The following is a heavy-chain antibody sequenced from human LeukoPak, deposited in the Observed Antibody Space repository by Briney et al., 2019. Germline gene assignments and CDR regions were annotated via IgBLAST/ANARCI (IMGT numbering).Heavy chain of an antibody. CDR3: AREGHYSYGPDY. D-gene: IGHD5-18*01. CDR1: GFTFSSYN. CDR2: ISDSGSNI. J-gene: IGHJ4*02. Sequence: SGGSLRLSCAASGFTFSSYNMNWVRQAPGKGLEWLSYISDSGSNIHFADSVKGRFTISRDNAKNSLYLQMNSLRDEDTAAYYCAREGHYSYGPDYWGQGTLVTVSS. V-gene: IGHV3-48*02.